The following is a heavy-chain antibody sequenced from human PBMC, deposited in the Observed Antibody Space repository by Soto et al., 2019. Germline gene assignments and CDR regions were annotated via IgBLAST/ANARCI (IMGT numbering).Heavy chain of an antibody. J-gene: IGHJ3*02. V-gene: IGHV1-2*02. CDR1: GYTFTGYY. Sequence: ASVWIDCKTAGYTFTGYYMQWVRQAPGQGLEWMGWINPDSGGTNYAQKFQGRVTMTRDTSISTAYMELSRLRSDDTAVYYCARMATVTSDAFDIWGQGTMVTVSS. CDR3: ARMATVTSDAFDI. D-gene: IGHD4-17*01. CDR2: INPDSGGT.